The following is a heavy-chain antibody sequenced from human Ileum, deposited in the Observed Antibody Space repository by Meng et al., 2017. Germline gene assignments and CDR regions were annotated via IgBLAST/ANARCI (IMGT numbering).Heavy chain of an antibody. V-gene: IGHV3-74*01. CDR3: TRDTLQWASTPDY. J-gene: IGHJ4*02. CDR2: INSDGSSA. CDR1: GFTFSSYW. Sequence: EVQLVESGGALVQPGGSLRLSFAASGFTFSSYWMLWVRQAPGTGLVWVSRINSDGSSAIYADSVKGRFTVSRDNAKGTLYLQMNDLRVEDTAVYYCTRDTLQWASTPDYWGQGTLVTVSS. D-gene: IGHD2-8*01.